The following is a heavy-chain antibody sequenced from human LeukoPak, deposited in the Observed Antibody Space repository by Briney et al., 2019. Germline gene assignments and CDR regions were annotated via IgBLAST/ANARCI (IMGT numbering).Heavy chain of an antibody. CDR2: ISSSSSTI. CDR3: ARGGGGFWFDP. V-gene: IGHV3-48*01. J-gene: IGHJ5*02. Sequence: GGSLRLSCAASGFTFSSSAMSWVRQAPGKGLEWVSYISSSSSTIYYADSVKGRFTISRDNAKNSLYLQMNSLRAEDTAVYYCARGGGGFWFDPWGQGTLVTVSS. CDR1: GFTFSSSA.